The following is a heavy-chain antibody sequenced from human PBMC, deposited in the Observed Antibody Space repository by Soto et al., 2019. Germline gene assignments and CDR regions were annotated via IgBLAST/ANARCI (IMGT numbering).Heavy chain of an antibody. J-gene: IGHJ4*02. CDR1: GFTFSSYE. D-gene: IGHD2-2*03. Sequence: PXGSLRLTRAASGFTFSSYEMSWVRQAPGKGLEWVSAISGSGGSTYYADSVKGRFTISRDNSKNTLYLQMNSLRAEDTAVYYCAKDLLGFTDDWGQGTLVTVSS. CDR3: AKDLLGFTDD. V-gene: IGHV3-23*01. CDR2: ISGSGGST.